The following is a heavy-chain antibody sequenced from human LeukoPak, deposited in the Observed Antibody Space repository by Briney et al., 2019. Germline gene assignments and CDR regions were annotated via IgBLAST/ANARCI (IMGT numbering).Heavy chain of an antibody. Sequence: GSLRLSCTASGFTFSNYWMGWVRQAPGKGLEWVANIKEDGTTIYYVDSVKGRFTISRDNAKNTVYLQMNGLRAEDTTVYYCATVSEYWGQGTLVTVSS. CDR1: GFTFSNYW. D-gene: IGHD1-1*01. CDR3: ATVSEY. CDR2: IKEDGTTI. J-gene: IGHJ4*02. V-gene: IGHV3-7*01.